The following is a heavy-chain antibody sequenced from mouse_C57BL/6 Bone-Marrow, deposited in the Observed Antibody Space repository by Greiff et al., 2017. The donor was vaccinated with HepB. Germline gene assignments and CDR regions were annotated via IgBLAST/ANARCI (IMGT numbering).Heavy chain of an antibody. Sequence: QVQLKQSGAELVRPGTSVKMSCKASGYTFTNYWIGWAKQRPGHGLEWIGDIYPGGGYTNYNEKFKGKATLTADKSSSTAYMQFSSLTSEDSAIYYCARGYGSRYFDVWGTGTTVTVSS. CDR2: IYPGGGYT. D-gene: IGHD1-1*01. CDR1: GYTFTNYW. CDR3: ARGYGSRYFDV. J-gene: IGHJ1*03. V-gene: IGHV1-63*01.